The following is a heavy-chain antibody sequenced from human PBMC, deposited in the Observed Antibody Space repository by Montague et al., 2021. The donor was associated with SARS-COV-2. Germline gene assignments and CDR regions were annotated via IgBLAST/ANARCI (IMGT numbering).Heavy chain of an antibody. CDR3: ASRGAGWFGSNPERFDY. D-gene: IGHD3-10*01. CDR2: IYHSGST. J-gene: IGHJ4*02. CDR1: GGSISNSQW. V-gene: IGHV4-4*02. Sequence: SETLSLTCAVSGGSISNSQWWSWVRQPPGKGLEWIGEIYHSGSTNYNSSLKSRVTISVDKSKNQFSLKLNSVTAADTAVYYCASRGAGWFGSNPERFDYWGQGTLVTVSS.